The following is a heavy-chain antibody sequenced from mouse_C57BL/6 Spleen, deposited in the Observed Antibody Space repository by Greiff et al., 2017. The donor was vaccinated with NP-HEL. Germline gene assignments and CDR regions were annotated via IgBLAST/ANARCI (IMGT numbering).Heavy chain of an antibody. J-gene: IGHJ3*01. CDR3: ARQYGSSLAWFAY. D-gene: IGHD1-1*01. V-gene: IGHV1-52*01. CDR2: IDPSDSET. CDR1: GYTFTSYW. Sequence: VQLQQPGAELVRPGSSVKLSCKASGYTFTSYWMHWVKQRPIQGLEWIGNIDPSDSETHYNQKFKDKATLTVDKSSSTAYMQLSSLTSEDSAVYYCARQYGSSLAWFAYWGQGTLVTVSA.